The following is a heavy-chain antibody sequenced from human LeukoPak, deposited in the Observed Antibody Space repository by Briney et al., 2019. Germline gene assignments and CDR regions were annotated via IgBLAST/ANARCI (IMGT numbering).Heavy chain of an antibody. J-gene: IGHJ4*02. D-gene: IGHD2-15*01. CDR2: ISNNGGYT. CDR1: GFTFSSSA. CDR3: AKQLGYCSDGSCYFPY. V-gene: IGHV3-23*01. Sequence: GGSLRLSCAASGFTFSSSAMSWVRQAPGKGPEWVSAISNNGGYTYYADSVQGQFTISRDNSKSTLCLQMNSLGAEDTAVYYCAKQLGYCSDGSCYFPYWGQGTLVTVSS.